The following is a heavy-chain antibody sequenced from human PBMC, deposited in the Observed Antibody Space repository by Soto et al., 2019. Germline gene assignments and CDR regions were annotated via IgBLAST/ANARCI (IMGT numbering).Heavy chain of an antibody. CDR2: IYYSGRT. D-gene: IGHD1-26*01. Sequence: QVQLQESGPGLVKPSQTLSLTCTVSGGSISSGDYYWSWIRQPPGKVLEWIGYIYYSGRTYYNPSHKSRVTISVDTSKNQFSLKLSSVTAADTAVYYCAIAGYAGNEWELQPYYFDYWGQGTLVTVSS. CDR1: GGSISSGDYY. V-gene: IGHV4-30-4*01. J-gene: IGHJ4*02. CDR3: AIAGYAGNEWELQPYYFDY.